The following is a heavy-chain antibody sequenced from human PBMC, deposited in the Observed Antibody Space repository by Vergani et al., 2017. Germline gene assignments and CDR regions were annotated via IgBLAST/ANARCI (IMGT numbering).Heavy chain of an antibody. CDR2: IYYSGST. D-gene: IGHD6-13*01. V-gene: IGHV4-31*03. Sequence: QVQLQESGPGLVKPSQTLSLTCTVSGGSISSGGYYWSWIRQHPGKGLEWIGYIYYSGSTYYNPSLKSRVTISVDTSKNQFSLKLSSVTAADTAVYYCARANLGIAAAAGGNWFDPWGQGTLVTVSS. CDR1: GGSISSGGYY. CDR3: ARANLGIAAAAGGNWFDP. J-gene: IGHJ5*02.